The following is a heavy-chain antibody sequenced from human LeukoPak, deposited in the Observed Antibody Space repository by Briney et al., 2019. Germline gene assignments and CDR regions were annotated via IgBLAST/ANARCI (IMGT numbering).Heavy chain of an antibody. CDR1: GFTFSSYA. CDR3: ARATGGRLNYYYYYYMDV. V-gene: IGHV3-23*01. D-gene: IGHD7-27*01. J-gene: IGHJ6*03. Sequence: GGSLRLSCAASGFTFSSYAMSWVRQAPGKGLEWVSAISGSGGSTYYADSVKGRFTISRDNSKNTLYLQMNSLRAEDTAVYYCARATGGRLNYYYYYYMDVWGKGTTVTVSS. CDR2: ISGSGGST.